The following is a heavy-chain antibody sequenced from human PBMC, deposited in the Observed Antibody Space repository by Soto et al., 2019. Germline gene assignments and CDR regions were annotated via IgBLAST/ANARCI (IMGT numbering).Heavy chain of an antibody. D-gene: IGHD2-2*01. Sequence: QVQLVESGGGVVQPGRSLRLSCAASGFTFSSYGMHWVRQAPGKGLEWVAVIWYDGSNKYYADSVKGRFTISRDNSKNTLYLQMNSLRAEDTAVYYCARVPAADIQEGFDYWGQGTLVTVSS. CDR3: ARVPAADIQEGFDY. V-gene: IGHV3-33*01. CDR1: GFTFSSYG. CDR2: IWYDGSNK. J-gene: IGHJ4*02.